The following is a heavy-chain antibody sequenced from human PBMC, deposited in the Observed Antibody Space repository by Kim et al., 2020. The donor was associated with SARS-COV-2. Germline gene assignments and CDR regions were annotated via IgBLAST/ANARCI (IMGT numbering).Heavy chain of an antibody. Sequence: SETLSLTCTVSGGSIISSHYHWGGIRQPPGKGLEWIGNIHYSGNTYYNPSLKSRVTVSLDMSKSHISLKVTSVTAADTAVYYCVRHSSGSYSGVDYWGQGTLVTVSS. V-gene: IGHV4-39*01. CDR3: VRHSSGSYSGVDY. CDR1: GGSIISSHYH. CDR2: IHYSGNT. J-gene: IGHJ4*02. D-gene: IGHD1-26*01.